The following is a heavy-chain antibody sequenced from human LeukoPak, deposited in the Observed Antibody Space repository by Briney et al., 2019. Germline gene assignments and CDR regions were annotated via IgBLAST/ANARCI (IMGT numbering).Heavy chain of an antibody. CDR3: AKGSCSGTSCYSDY. J-gene: IGHJ4*02. CDR1: GFTFRSYA. Sequence: GGSLRLSCAASGFTFRSYALSWLRQAPGKGLEWVSAISGTGGSTYYADSVKGRFTISRDNSKNTLYLQMNSLRAEDTAIYYCAKGSCSGTSCYSDYWGQGTLVTVSS. CDR2: ISGTGGST. D-gene: IGHD2-2*02. V-gene: IGHV3-23*01.